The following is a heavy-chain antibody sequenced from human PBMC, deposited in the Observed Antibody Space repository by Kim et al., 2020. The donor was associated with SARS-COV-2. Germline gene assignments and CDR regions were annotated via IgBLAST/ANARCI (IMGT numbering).Heavy chain of an antibody. J-gene: IGHJ5*02. V-gene: IGHV3-11*01. Sequence: GGSLRLSCTASGFTFSDYYMSWIRQAPGKGLEWIAYIGSSGNNIFYADSVKGRFTMSRDNGKNLVYLQMNSLRAEDTALYYCARDDKPHHWFDPWGQGTPVTVSS. CDR3: ARDDKPHHWFDP. CDR1: GFTFSDYY. CDR2: IGSSGNNI.